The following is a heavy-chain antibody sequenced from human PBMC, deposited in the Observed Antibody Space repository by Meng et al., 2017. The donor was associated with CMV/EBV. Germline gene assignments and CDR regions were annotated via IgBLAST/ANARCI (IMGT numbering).Heavy chain of an antibody. V-gene: IGHV4-39*07. CDR1: GGSISSSSYY. J-gene: IGHJ6*02. D-gene: IGHD4-11*01. CDR3: ARTQRMTTVTTVYFYGMDV. CDR2: ISYSAST. Sequence: GSLRLSCTVSGGSISSSSYYWGWTRQPPGKGLEWIGTISYSASTYYNPSLRSRVTISVGTSKNQFSRKLTSVTAADTAVYYCARTQRMTTVTTVYFYGMDVWGQGRTVTVSS.